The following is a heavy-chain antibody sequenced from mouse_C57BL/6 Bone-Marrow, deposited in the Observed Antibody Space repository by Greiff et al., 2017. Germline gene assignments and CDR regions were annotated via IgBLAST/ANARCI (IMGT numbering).Heavy chain of an antibody. CDR2: IDPSDSYT. CDR3: GIYNGYDEPAY. Sequence: QVQLQQPGAELVMPGASVKLSCKASGYTFTSYWMHWVKQRPGQGLEWIGEIDPSDSYTNYNQKFKGKSTLTVNKTSSTAYMQLSSLTAEDSAVYYCGIYNGYDEPAYWGQGNLVTVSA. J-gene: IGHJ3*01. V-gene: IGHV1-69*01. D-gene: IGHD2-2*01. CDR1: GYTFTSYW.